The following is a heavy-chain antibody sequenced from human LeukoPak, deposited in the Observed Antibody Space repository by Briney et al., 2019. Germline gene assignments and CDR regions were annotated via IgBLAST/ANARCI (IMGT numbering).Heavy chain of an antibody. CDR2: IKQDGSEK. J-gene: IGHJ4*02. CDR1: GFTFSSYW. CDR3: APEPSYCSGGSCSFFGFDY. V-gene: IGHV3-7*01. D-gene: IGHD2-15*01. Sequence: GGSLRLSCAASGFTFSSYWMSWVRQAPGKGLEWVANIKQDGSEKYYVDSVKGRFNISRDNAKNSLYLQMNSLRGEDTAVYYCAPEPSYCSGGSCSFFGFDYWGQGTLVTVSS.